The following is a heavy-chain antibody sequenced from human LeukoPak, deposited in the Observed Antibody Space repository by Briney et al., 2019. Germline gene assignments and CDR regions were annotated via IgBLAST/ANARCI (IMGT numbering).Heavy chain of an antibody. J-gene: IGHJ4*02. V-gene: IGHV3-30*18. Sequence: GGSLRLSCAASGFTFSSYGMHGVRQAPGKGLEWVAVISYDGSNKYYADSVKGRFTISRDNSKNTLYLQMNSLGAEDTAVFYCAKSQGNYYFEYWGQGTLVTVSS. CDR3: AKSQGNYYFEY. CDR2: ISYDGSNK. CDR1: GFTFSSYG. D-gene: IGHD1-7*01.